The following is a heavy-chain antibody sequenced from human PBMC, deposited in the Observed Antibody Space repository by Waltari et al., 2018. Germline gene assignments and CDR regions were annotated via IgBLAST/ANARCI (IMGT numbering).Heavy chain of an antibody. Sequence: QVQLQQRGAALLKPSETLSLTCAFYGGSFSGSYWSWIRQPAGKGLGWIGEINHSGSTNYNPSLKSRVTISVDTSKNQFSLKLSSVTAADTAVYYCARGIVVATTGYYYYYYMDVWGKGTTVTVSS. J-gene: IGHJ6*03. D-gene: IGHD1-26*01. V-gene: IGHV4-34*01. CDR3: ARGIVVATTGYYYYYYMDV. CDR2: INHSGST. CDR1: GGSFSGSY.